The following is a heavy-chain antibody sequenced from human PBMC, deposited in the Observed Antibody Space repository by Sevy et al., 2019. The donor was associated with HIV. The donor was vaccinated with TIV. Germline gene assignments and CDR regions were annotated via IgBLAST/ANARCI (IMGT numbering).Heavy chain of an antibody. D-gene: IGHD3-22*01. J-gene: IGHJ4*02. CDR1: GYTLTEFS. CDR2: FDPEDAKT. V-gene: IGHV1-24*01. CDR3: AITREYYSDSSGYFDY. Sequence: ASVKVSCKISGYTLTEFSMHWVRQVPGKGLEWMGSFDPEDAKTIYAQKFQGRVTMTEDTSTDTDYMELRSLRSEDTAMYYCAITREYYSDSSGYFDYWGQGTLVTVSS.